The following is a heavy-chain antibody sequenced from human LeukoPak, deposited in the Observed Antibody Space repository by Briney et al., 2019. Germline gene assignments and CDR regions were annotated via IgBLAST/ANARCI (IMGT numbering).Heavy chain of an antibody. J-gene: IGHJ4*02. D-gene: IGHD3-22*01. CDR1: GFTFSNYE. V-gene: IGHV3-48*03. CDR3: AIGVYDSSGYYHY. CDR2: ISSSGNTI. Sequence: GGSLRLSCAVSGFTFSNYEMNWVRQAPGQGLEWVSYISSSGNTIYHADSVKGRFTISRDNAKNSLYLQMNSLRAEDTAVYYCAIGVYDSSGYYHYWGQGTLVTVSS.